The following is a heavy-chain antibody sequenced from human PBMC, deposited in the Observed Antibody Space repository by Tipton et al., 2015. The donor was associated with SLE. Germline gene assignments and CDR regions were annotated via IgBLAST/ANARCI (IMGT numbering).Heavy chain of an antibody. CDR1: GFTVSSNY. D-gene: IGHD7-27*01. J-gene: IGHJ3*02. CDR3: AFALGSDAFDI. Sequence: QLVQSGGGLVQPGGSLRLSCAASGFTVSSNYMSWVRQAPGKGLEWVSSISSSSSYIYYADSVKGRFTISRDNAKNSLYLQMNSLRAEDTAVYYCAFALGSDAFDIWGQGTMVTVSS. CDR2: ISSSSSYI. V-gene: IGHV3-21*01.